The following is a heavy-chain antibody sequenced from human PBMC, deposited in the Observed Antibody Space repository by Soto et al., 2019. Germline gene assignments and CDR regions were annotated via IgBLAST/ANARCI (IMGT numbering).Heavy chain of an antibody. CDR1: GGSISSGDYY. J-gene: IGHJ1*01. D-gene: IGHD4-17*01. V-gene: IGHV4-30-4*01. CDR2: IYYSGST. Sequence: QVQLQESGPGLVKPSQTLSLTCTVSGGSISSGDYYWSWVRQPPGKGLEWIGYIYYSGSTYYNPSLKSRVTISLDTSKNQVSLDLTSVTAADTAVYYCAREAVTTRNGWFQHWGQGTLVTVSS. CDR3: AREAVTTRNGWFQH.